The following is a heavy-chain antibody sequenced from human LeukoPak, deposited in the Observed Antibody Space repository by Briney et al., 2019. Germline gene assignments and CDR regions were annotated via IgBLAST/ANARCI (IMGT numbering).Heavy chain of an antibody. D-gene: IGHD1-1*01. Sequence: SSETLSLTCAVYGGSFSGYYWSWIRQPAGKGLEWIGRIYTSGSTNYNPSLKSRVTMSVDTSKNQFSLKLSSVTAADTAVYYCARALWMDAFDIWGQGTMVTVSS. CDR3: ARALWMDAFDI. CDR2: IYTSGST. CDR1: GGSFSGYY. V-gene: IGHV4-59*10. J-gene: IGHJ3*02.